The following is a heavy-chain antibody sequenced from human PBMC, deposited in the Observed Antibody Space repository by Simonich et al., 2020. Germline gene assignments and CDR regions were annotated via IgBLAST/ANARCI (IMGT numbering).Heavy chain of an antibody. CDR3: ARDRAARYYYYYYMDV. V-gene: IGHV1-2*06. Sequence: QVQLVQSGAEVKKPGASVKVSCKASGYTFTGYYMHWVRQAPGQGLEWMGLINPNSGGTNYAQKFKGRVTMTMDTSSSTAYMELSRLRSDDTAVYYCARDRAARYYYYYYMDVWGKGTTVTVSS. CDR1: GYTFTGYY. CDR2: INPNSGGT. J-gene: IGHJ6*03. D-gene: IGHD6-6*01.